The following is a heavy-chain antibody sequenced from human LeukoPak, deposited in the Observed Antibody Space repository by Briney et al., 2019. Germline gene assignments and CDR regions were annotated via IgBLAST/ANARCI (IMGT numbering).Heavy chain of an antibody. CDR1: GFTFSSYA. CDR2: ISGSGGST. Sequence: GGSRRLSCAASGFTFSSYAMSWVRQAPGKGLEWVSAISGSGGSTYYADSVKGRFTISRDNSKNTLYLQMNSLRAEDTAVYYCAKDLPYCSSTSCYPRIDAFDIWGQGTMVTVSS. J-gene: IGHJ3*02. CDR3: AKDLPYCSSTSCYPRIDAFDI. D-gene: IGHD2-2*01. V-gene: IGHV3-23*01.